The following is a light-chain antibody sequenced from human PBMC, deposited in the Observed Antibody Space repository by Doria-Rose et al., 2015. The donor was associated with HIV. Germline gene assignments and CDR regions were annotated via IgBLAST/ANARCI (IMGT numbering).Light chain of an antibody. CDR1: QSISTY. Sequence: TQSPSSLSASVGDGVTITCRASQSISTYLNWYQHKPGKAPKLLIYAASTLQSGVPSRFSGSGSGTDFTLTISSLRPEDFATYYCQQSYSLFTFGPGTNVDIK. CDR3: QQSYSLFT. CDR2: AAS. V-gene: IGKV1-39*01. J-gene: IGKJ3*01.